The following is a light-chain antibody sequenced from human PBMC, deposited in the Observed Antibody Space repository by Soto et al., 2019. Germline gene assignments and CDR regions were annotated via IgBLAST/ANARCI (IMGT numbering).Light chain of an antibody. J-gene: IGLJ1*01. CDR2: DVS. CDR1: NNDVGGYNY. V-gene: IGLV2-14*01. Sequence: QSVLTQPASVSGSPGQSITISCTGNNNDVGGYNYVSWYQQHPGKAPKLMIYDVSNRPSGVSNRFSGSKSGNTASLTISGLQAEDEADYYCSSYTSSSTGVFGTGTKVTVL. CDR3: SSYTSSSTGV.